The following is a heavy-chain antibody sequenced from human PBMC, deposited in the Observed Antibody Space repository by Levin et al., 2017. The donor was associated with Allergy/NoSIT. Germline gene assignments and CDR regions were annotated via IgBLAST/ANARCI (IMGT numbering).Heavy chain of an antibody. CDR1: GYTFTGYY. CDR3: ARDPSSSGWSPLVDYYYYMDV. D-gene: IGHD6-19*01. V-gene: IGHV1-2*06. Sequence: PAASVKVSCKASGYTFTGYYMHWVRQAPGQGLEWMGRINPNSGGTNYAQKFQGRVTMTRDTSISTAYMELSRLRSDDTAVYYCARDPSSSGWSPLVDYYYYMDVWGKGTTVTVSS. CDR2: INPNSGGT. J-gene: IGHJ6*03.